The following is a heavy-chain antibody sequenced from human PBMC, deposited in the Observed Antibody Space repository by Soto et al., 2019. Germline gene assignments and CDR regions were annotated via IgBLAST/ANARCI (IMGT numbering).Heavy chain of an antibody. CDR3: ARDRPAGLRFFGWFDP. Sequence: GASVKVSCKASGGTFSSYAISWVRQAPGQGLEWMGGIIPIFGTANYAQKFQGRVTITADESTSTAYMELSSLRSEDTAVYYCARDRPAGLRFFGWFDPWGQGTLVTVSS. V-gene: IGHV1-69*13. CDR2: IIPIFGTA. D-gene: IGHD3-3*01. J-gene: IGHJ5*02. CDR1: GGTFSSYA.